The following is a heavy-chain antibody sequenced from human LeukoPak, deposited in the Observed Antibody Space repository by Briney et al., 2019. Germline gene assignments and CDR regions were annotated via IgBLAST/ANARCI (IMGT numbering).Heavy chain of an antibody. Sequence: SETLSLTCAVSGYSISSSNWWGWIRQPLGKGLEWIGYIFYSGSAYYNPSLKSRVTMSIDTSKNQFSLKLNSVTAVDTAVYYCARTALDTTTYFHYWGQGTLVTVPS. CDR1: GYSISSSNW. J-gene: IGHJ4*02. V-gene: IGHV4-28*01. D-gene: IGHD5-18*01. CDR3: ARTALDTTTYFHY. CDR2: IFYSGSA.